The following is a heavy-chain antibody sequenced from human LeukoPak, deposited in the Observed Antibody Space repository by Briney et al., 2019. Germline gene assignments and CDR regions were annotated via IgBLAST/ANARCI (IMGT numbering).Heavy chain of an antibody. Sequence: GGSLRLSCAASGFTFSDYSMDWVRQAPGKGLEWISYIGIDSGNTNYADSVKGRVTISGDKAKNSLYLQMNSLRVEDTAVYYCARDYKYAFDNWGQGTLVTVSS. D-gene: IGHD5-24*01. CDR3: ARDYKYAFDN. J-gene: IGHJ4*02. V-gene: IGHV3-48*01. CDR2: IGIDSGNT. CDR1: GFTFSDYS.